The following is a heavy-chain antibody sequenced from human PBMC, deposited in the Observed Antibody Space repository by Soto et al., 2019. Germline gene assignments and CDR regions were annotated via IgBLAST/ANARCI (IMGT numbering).Heavy chain of an antibody. J-gene: IGHJ6*03. CDR1: GGSFSGYY. V-gene: IGHV4-34*01. CDR3: ARAVTTVTTTVWGAYYYYYMDV. CDR2: INHSGST. Sequence: SETLSLTCAVYGGSFSGYYWSWIRQPPGKGLEWIGGINHSGSTNYNPSLKSRVTISVDTSKNQFSLKLSSVTAADTAVYYCARAVTTVTTTVWGAYYYYYMDVWGKGTTVTVSS. D-gene: IGHD4-4*01.